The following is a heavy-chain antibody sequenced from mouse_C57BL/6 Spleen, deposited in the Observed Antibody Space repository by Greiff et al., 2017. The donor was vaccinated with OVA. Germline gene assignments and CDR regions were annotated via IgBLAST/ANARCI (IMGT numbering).Heavy chain of an antibody. J-gene: IGHJ3*01. CDR1: GYSITSGYD. CDR3: ARESTVVPFAY. V-gene: IGHV3-1*01. D-gene: IGHD1-1*01. Sequence: DVQLQESGPGMVKPSQSLSLTCTVTGYSITSGYDWHWIRHFPGNKLEWMGYISYSGSTNYNPSLKSRISITHDTSKNHFFLKLNSVTTEDTATYYCARESTVVPFAYWGQGTLVTVSA. CDR2: ISYSGST.